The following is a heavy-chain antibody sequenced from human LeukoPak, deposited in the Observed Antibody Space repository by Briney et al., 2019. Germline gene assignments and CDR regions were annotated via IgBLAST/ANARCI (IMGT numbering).Heavy chain of an antibody. CDR3: ARGRRPIVVVPAAKSLNWFDP. J-gene: IGHJ5*02. V-gene: IGHV4-34*01. CDR1: GGSFSGYY. D-gene: IGHD2-2*01. Sequence: SETLSLTSAVYGGSFSGYYRSWIRQPPGKCLDWIGHIKHSGSTNYNPSLKSRVTISVDTSKNQFSLKLSSVTAADTAVYYCARGRRPIVVVPAAKSLNWFDPWGQGTLVTVSS. CDR2: IKHSGST.